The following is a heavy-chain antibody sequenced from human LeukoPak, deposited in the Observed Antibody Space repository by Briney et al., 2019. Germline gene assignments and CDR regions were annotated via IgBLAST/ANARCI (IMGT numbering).Heavy chain of an antibody. CDR2: IYYSGST. D-gene: IGHD4-11*01. J-gene: IGHJ5*02. CDR1: GGSISSGGYY. CDR3: ARKYSNYAENWFDP. Sequence: SEPLSLTCTVSGGSISSGGYYWSWIRQHPGKGLEWIGYIYYSGSTYYNPSLKSRVTISVDTSKNQFSLKLSSVTAADTAVYYCARKYSNYAENWFDPWGQGTLVTVSS. V-gene: IGHV4-31*03.